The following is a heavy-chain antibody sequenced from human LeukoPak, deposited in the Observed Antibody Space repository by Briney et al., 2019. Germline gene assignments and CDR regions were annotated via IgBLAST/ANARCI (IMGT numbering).Heavy chain of an antibody. Sequence: PGGSLRLSCVASGFSFSSYSMNWVRQAPGKGLEWVSTISSGTGSYIYYADSVRGRFTISRDNAKNSLYLQMNSLRAEDTAVYYCARDVRPDYWGQGTLVTVST. V-gene: IGHV3-21*01. D-gene: IGHD6-6*01. J-gene: IGHJ4*02. CDR2: ISSGTGSYI. CDR3: ARDVRPDY. CDR1: GFSFSSYS.